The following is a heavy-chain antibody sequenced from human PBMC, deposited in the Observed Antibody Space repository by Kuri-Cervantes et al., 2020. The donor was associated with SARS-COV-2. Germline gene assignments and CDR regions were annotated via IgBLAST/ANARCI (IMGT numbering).Heavy chain of an antibody. D-gene: IGHD3-3*01. CDR1: GFTFGDYA. CDR2: IRSKAYGGTT. CDR3: TRNDFWSGYYPDY. Sequence: GGSLRLSCTASGFTFGDYAMSWVRQAPGTGLEWVGFIRSKAYGGTTEYAASVKGRFTISRDDSKSIAYLQMNSLKTEDTAVYYCTRNDFWSGYYPDYWGQGTLVTVSS. V-gene: IGHV3-49*04. J-gene: IGHJ4*02.